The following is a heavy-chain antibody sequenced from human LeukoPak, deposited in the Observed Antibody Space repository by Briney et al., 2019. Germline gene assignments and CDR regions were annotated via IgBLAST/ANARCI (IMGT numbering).Heavy chain of an antibody. J-gene: IGHJ5*02. CDR2: IYHSGST. V-gene: IGHV4-38-2*02. D-gene: IGHD2-15*01. Sequence: SETLSLTCTVSGYSISSGYYWGWIRQPPGKGLEWIGSIYHSGSTYYNPSLKSRVTISVDTSKNQFSLKLSSVTAADTAVYYCARHPGEIGYCSGGSCYPLGPRYNWFDPWGQGTLVTVSS. CDR1: GYSISSGYY. CDR3: ARHPGEIGYCSGGSCYPLGPRYNWFDP.